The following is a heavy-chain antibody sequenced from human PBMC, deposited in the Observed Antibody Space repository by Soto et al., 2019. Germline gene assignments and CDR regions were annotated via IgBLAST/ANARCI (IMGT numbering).Heavy chain of an antibody. V-gene: IGHV1-2*02. CDR2: INPNSGGT. CDR3: ARAALADNFDY. J-gene: IGHJ4*02. CDR1: GYTFTGYY. Sequence: QVQLVQSGAEVKKPGASVKVSCKASGYTFTGYYMHWMRQAPGQGLEWMGWINPNSGGTNYAQKLKGRVTMPRDTSISTAYMELSRLRSDDTAIYYCARAALADNFDYWGQGTLVTVSS. D-gene: IGHD6-19*01.